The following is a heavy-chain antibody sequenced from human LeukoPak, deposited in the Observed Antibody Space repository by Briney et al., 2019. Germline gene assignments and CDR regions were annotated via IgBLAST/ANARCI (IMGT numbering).Heavy chain of an antibody. J-gene: IGHJ4*02. V-gene: IGHV3-66*01. CDR1: GFTVSSNY. CDR2: IYSGGST. D-gene: IGHD2/OR15-2a*01. CDR3: ARAPFQNSYFDY. Sequence: GGSLRLACAASGFTVSSNYMSWVRQAPGKGLEWVSVIYSGGSTYYADSVKGRFTISRDNSKNTLYLQMNSLRAEDTAVYYCARAPFQNSYFDYWGQGTLVTVSS.